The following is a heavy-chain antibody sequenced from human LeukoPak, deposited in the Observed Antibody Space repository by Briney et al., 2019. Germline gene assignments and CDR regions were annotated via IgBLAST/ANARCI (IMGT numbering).Heavy chain of an antibody. CDR2: ISGSGGST. V-gene: IGHV3-23*01. CDR1: GSTFSSYG. Sequence: GGSLRLSCAASGSTFSSYGMSWVRQAPGKGLEWVSAISGSGGSTYYADSVKGRFTISRDNSKNTVHLQMNSLRAEDTAVYYCAKGNFTIWDYWGQGTLVTVSS. J-gene: IGHJ4*02. D-gene: IGHD3-9*01. CDR3: AKGNFTIWDY.